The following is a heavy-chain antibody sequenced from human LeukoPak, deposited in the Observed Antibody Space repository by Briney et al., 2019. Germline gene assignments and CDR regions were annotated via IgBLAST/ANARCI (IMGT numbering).Heavy chain of an antibody. J-gene: IGHJ3*02. D-gene: IGHD4-23*01. CDR3: ARHPTVADAFDI. V-gene: IGHV5-51*01. Sequence: GESLKISCQASGYSFTTYWIAWVRQLPGKGLEWMGRVYPGDSDITYSPSFQGQVTISADRSINTAYLQWSSLKASDSAMYYCARHPTVADAFDIWGQGTMVTVSS. CDR2: VYPGDSDI. CDR1: GYSFTTYW.